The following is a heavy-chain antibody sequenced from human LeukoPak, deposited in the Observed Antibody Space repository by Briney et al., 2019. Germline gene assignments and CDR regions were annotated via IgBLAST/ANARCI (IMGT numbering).Heavy chain of an antibody. CDR1: GDPINSDYH. CDR2: TYKSGTT. CDR3: VCQTTVVTPKEFDY. J-gene: IGHJ4*02. Sequence: NPSETLSLTCTVSGDPINSDYHWGWIRLPPGKGLEWIGTTYKSGTTYYNPSLNSRVTISVDTSKNQFSLKVSSVTAADTAVYYCVCQTTVVTPKEFDYWGQGTLVTVSS. V-gene: IGHV4-38-2*02. D-gene: IGHD4-23*01.